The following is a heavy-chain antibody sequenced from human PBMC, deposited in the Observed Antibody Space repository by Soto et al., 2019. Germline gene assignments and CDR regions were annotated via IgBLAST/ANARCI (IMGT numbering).Heavy chain of an antibody. CDR2: ISASGGTT. CDR3: ARDFYYCSSTSCYTVNYYYYYGMDF. CDR1: GFTFSNYA. D-gene: IGHD2-2*02. J-gene: IGHJ6*02. V-gene: IGHV3-23*01. Sequence: GGSLRLSCAASGFTFSNYARSWVRQAPGKGLEWVSAISASGGTTYYADSVKGRFTISRHNSNNTRYLQMNSLRAEDTAVFYCARDFYYCSSTSCYTVNYYYYYGMDFWGQGTTVTVS.